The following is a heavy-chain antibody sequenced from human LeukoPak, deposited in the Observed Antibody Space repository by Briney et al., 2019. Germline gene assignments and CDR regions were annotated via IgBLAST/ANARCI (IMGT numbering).Heavy chain of an antibody. CDR2: IYYSGST. Sequence: PSETLSLTCTVSGGSISSSNYYWGWIRQPPGKGLEWIGSIYYSGSTYYNPSLKSRVTISVDTSKNQFSLKLSSVTAADTAVYYCARGGGDYGWYFDLWGRGTLVTVSS. J-gene: IGHJ2*01. D-gene: IGHD4-17*01. CDR3: ARGGGDYGWYFDL. V-gene: IGHV4-39*07. CDR1: GGSISSSNYY.